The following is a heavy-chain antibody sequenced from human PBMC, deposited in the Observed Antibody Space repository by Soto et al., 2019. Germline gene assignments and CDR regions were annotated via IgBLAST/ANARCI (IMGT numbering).Heavy chain of an antibody. D-gene: IGHD3-10*01. V-gene: IGHV4-31*03. CDR2: IYYSGST. CDR3: ARDHAGGDAFDI. Sequence: QVQLQESGPGLVKPSQTLSLTCTVSGGSISSGGYYWSWIRQHPGKGLEWIGYIYYSGSTYYNPSLKSRGSIAVDTSKNQFSLKLSSVTAADTAVYYCARDHAGGDAFDIWGQGTMVTVSS. J-gene: IGHJ3*02. CDR1: GGSISSGGYY.